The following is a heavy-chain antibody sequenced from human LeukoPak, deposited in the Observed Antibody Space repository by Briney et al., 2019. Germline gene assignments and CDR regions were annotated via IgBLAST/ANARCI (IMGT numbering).Heavy chain of an antibody. CDR2: ISSSSSTI. J-gene: IGHJ6*02. CDR3: ARDGGGTVTPGYYGMDV. CDR1: GFTFSSYS. Sequence: GGSLRLSCAASGFTFSSYSMTWVRQAPGKGLEWVSYISSSSSTIYYADSVEGRFTISRDNAKNSLYLQMNSLRAEDTAVYYCARDGGGTVTPGYYGMDVWGQGTTVTVSS. D-gene: IGHD4-11*01. V-gene: IGHV3-48*01.